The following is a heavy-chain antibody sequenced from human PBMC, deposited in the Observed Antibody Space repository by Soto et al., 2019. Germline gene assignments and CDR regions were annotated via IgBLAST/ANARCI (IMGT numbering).Heavy chain of an antibody. J-gene: IGHJ6*02. CDR3: AKSRGYYYYYGMDV. CDR2: ISGSGGST. CDR1: EFTFSNYA. D-gene: IGHD6-13*01. Sequence: GGSLRLSCAASEFTFSNYAMHWVRQAPGKGLEWVSAISGSGGSTYYADSVKGRFTISRDNSKNTLYLQMNSLRAEDTAVYYCAKSRGYYYYYGMDVWGQGTTVTVSS. V-gene: IGHV3-23*01.